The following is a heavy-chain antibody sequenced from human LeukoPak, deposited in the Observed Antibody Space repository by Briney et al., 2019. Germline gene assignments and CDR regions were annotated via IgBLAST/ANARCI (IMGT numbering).Heavy chain of an antibody. J-gene: IGHJ4*02. V-gene: IGHV4-59*01. Sequence: SETPSLTCTVSGGSISSYYWSWIRQPPGKGLEWIGYTYYSGSTNYNPSLKSRVTISVDTSKNQFSLKLSSVTAADTAVYYCAKQYSNYEGFDYWGQGTLVTVSS. D-gene: IGHD4-11*01. CDR3: AKQYSNYEGFDY. CDR2: TYYSGST. CDR1: GGSISSYY.